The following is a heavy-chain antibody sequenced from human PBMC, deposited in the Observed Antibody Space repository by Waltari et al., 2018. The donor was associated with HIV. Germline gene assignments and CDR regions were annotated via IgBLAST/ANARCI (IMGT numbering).Heavy chain of an antibody. D-gene: IGHD2-8*01. V-gene: IGHV4-34*01. J-gene: IGHJ3*02. CDR1: GGSFSGYY. CDR3: ARGRRYIVLMVYAIPDDAFDI. Sequence: QVQLQQWGAGLLKPSETLSLTCAVYGGSFSGYYWSWIRQPPGKGLEWIGEINHSGSTNYNPSLKSRVTISVDTSKNQFSLKLSSVTAADTAVYYCARGRRYIVLMVYAIPDDAFDIWGQGTMVTVSS. CDR2: INHSGST.